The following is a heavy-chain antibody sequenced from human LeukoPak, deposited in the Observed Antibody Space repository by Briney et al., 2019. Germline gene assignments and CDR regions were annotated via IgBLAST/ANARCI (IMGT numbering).Heavy chain of an antibody. CDR3: VKSAGRNGGN. Sequence: PGGSLRLSCAASGFTFSSYDMNWVRQAPGKGLEWVSYISSSSSYIYYADSVKGRFTISRDNAKKSVYLQMNSLRAEDTAIYYCVKSAGRNGGNWGQGTLVTVSS. J-gene: IGHJ4*02. CDR2: ISSSSSYI. D-gene: IGHD1-26*01. CDR1: GFTFSSYD. V-gene: IGHV3-21*01.